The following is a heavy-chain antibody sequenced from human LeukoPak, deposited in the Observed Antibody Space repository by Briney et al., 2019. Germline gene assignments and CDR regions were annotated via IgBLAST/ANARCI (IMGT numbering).Heavy chain of an antibody. J-gene: IGHJ3*02. CDR3: ARSAIDAFDI. V-gene: IGHV4-59*08. CDR1: GVSISSYY. CDR2: IYNSGST. D-gene: IGHD6-25*01. Sequence: SETLSLTCTVSGVSISSYYWSWIRQPPGKGLECIGYIYNSGSTNYNPSLMSRVSISVDTSKNQFSLKLSSVTAADTAVYYCARSAIDAFDIWGQGTMVTVSS.